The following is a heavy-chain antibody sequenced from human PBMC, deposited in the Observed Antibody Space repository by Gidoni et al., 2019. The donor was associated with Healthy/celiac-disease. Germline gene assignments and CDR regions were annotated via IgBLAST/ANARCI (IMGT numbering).Heavy chain of an antibody. CDR3: AKDSGYYYDSSGHKGPGY. CDR1: GFTFSSYG. D-gene: IGHD3-22*01. Sequence: QVQLVESGGGVVQPWRSLRLSCAASGFTFSSYGMHWVRQAPGKGLEWVAVISYDGSNKYYADSVKGRFTISRDNSKNTLYLQMNSLRAEDTAVYYCAKDSGYYYDSSGHKGPGYWGQGTLVTVSS. V-gene: IGHV3-30*18. J-gene: IGHJ4*02. CDR2: ISYDGSNK.